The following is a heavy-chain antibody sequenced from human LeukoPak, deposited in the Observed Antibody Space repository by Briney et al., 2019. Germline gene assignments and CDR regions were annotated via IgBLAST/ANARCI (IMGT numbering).Heavy chain of an antibody. CDR2: ISYDGSNK. Sequence: PGGSLRLSCAASGFTFSSYAMHWVRQAPGKGLEWVAVISYDGSNKYYADSVKGRFTISRDNSKNTLSLQMNSLRAEDTAVYYCAKDRGYYYGSGSYYIDCWGQGTLVTVSS. CDR3: AKDRGYYYGSGSYYIDC. D-gene: IGHD3-10*01. V-gene: IGHV3-30*04. J-gene: IGHJ4*02. CDR1: GFTFSSYA.